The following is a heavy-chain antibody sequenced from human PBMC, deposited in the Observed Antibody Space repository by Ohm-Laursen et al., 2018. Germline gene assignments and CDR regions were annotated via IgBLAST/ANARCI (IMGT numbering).Heavy chain of an antibody. CDR1: GFTFSSYG. J-gene: IGHJ6*02. Sequence: SLRLSCTAAGFTFSSYGMNWVRQAPGKGLEWISYISETGSHIYDADSMRGRFTVARDNAKNLLYLQLNSLRVEDTAVYYCARDSSRRAREGGMDVWGQGTMVTVSS. CDR2: ISETGSHI. CDR3: ARDSSRRAREGGMDV. D-gene: IGHD6-6*01. V-gene: IGHV3-21*01.